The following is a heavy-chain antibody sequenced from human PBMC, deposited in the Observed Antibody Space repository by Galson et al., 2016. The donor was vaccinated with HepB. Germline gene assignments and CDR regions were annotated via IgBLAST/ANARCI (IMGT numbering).Heavy chain of an antibody. CDR3: TRQVPTTMVRGVLPKYDDYYYYMDV. D-gene: IGHD3-10*01. V-gene: IGHV3-73*01. CDR1: GFTFSGST. CDR2: IRNKAYSYAT. J-gene: IGHJ6*03. Sequence: SLRLSCAASGFTFSGSTMHWVRQASGKGLEWVGRIRNKAYSYATAYAASVKGRFTISRDDSKNTAYLQMNSLKTEDTAVYYCTRQVPTTMVRGVLPKYDDYYYYMDVWGKGTTVTDSS.